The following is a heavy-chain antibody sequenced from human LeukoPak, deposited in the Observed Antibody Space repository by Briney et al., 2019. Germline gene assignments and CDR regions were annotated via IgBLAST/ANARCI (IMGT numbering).Heavy chain of an antibody. CDR3: ARETIYSYIDY. CDR1: GFTFSDYY. CDR2: IYSGGST. J-gene: IGHJ4*02. V-gene: IGHV3-53*01. D-gene: IGHD5-18*01. Sequence: PGGSLRLSCAASGFTFSDYYMSWIRQAPGKGLEWVSVIYSGGSTYYADSVKGRFTISRDNSKNTLYLQMNSLRAEDTAVYYCARETIYSYIDYWGQGTLVTVSS.